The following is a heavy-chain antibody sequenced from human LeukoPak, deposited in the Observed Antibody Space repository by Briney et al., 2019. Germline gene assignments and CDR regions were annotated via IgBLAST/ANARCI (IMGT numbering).Heavy chain of an antibody. D-gene: IGHD2-21*02. J-gene: IGHJ6*02. CDR1: GFTFSGFW. CDR2: INSDGSEG. V-gene: IGHV3-7*03. CDR3: ARFPTRVVTTFRGYYGMDV. Sequence: GGSLRLSCAVSGFTFSGFWMSWSRQAPGKGLEWVASINSDGSEGYYADVVKGRFTISRDNAKNSLYLQINSLRAEDTAVYYCARFPTRVVTTFRGYYGMDVWGQGTTVTVSS.